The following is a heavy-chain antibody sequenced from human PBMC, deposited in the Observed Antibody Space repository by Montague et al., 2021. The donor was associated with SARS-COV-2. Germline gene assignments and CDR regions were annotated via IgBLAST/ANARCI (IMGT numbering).Heavy chain of an antibody. V-gene: IGHV3-21*01. CDR1: GFTFRSYT. CDR3: ARDGWAHYYDSSGYEGNFDI. Sequence: SLRLSCAASGFTFRSYTMNWVRQAPVKGLEWVSCISSSISYIYYXDSXHVRFTIFRDNAKNSLFLQMNSLRAEDTAVYYCARDGWAHYYDSSGYEGNFDIWGQGTMVTVSS. J-gene: IGHJ3*02. D-gene: IGHD3-22*01. CDR2: ISSSISYI.